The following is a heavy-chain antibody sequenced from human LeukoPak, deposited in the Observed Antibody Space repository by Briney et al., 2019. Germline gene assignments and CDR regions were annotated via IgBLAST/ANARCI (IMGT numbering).Heavy chain of an antibody. Sequence: SETLSLTCTVSGGSISSYFWSWIRQPPGKGLEWIGYIYYSGSTNYNPSLKSRVTITVDTSRNQFSLKLSSVTAADTAVYYCASARLGSGLEGAFDIWGQGTMVTVSS. CDR3: ASARLGSGLEGAFDI. J-gene: IGHJ3*02. D-gene: IGHD6-25*01. V-gene: IGHV4-59*01. CDR1: GGSISSYF. CDR2: IYYSGST.